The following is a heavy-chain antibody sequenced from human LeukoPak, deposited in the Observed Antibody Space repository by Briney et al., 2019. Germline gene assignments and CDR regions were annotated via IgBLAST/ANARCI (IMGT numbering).Heavy chain of an antibody. D-gene: IGHD6-19*01. V-gene: IGHV1-69*06. Sequence: GASVKVSCKASGGTFSSFAISWVRQAPGQGLEWMGGIIPIFGTANYAQKFQGRVTITADKSTSTAYMELSSLRSEDTAVYYCARDEIAVADLWGQGTMVTVSS. CDR2: IIPIFGTA. J-gene: IGHJ3*01. CDR3: ARDEIAVADL. CDR1: GGTFSSFA.